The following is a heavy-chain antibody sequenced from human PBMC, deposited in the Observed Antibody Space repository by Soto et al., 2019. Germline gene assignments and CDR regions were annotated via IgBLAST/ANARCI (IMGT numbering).Heavy chain of an antibody. V-gene: IGHV4-39*07. Sequence: PSETLSLTCTFSGGSISSSSYYWGWIRQPPGKGLEWIGSIYYSGSTYYNPSLKSRVTISVDRSKNQFSLKLSSVTAADTAVYYCARGGDDSSGYYPYWGQGTLVTVSS. J-gene: IGHJ4*02. CDR2: IYYSGST. D-gene: IGHD3-22*01. CDR3: ARGGDDSSGYYPY. CDR1: GGSISSSSYY.